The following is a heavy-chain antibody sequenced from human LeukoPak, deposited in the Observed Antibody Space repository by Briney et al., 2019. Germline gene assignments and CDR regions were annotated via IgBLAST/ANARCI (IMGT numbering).Heavy chain of an antibody. CDR2: IYSGGST. CDR1: GFTFVSYW. CDR3: ARDNNYGGNSFDY. V-gene: IGHV3-66*01. D-gene: IGHD4-23*01. J-gene: IGHJ4*02. Sequence: GSLNLSCPASGFTFVSYWLSWVRQAPGKGLEWVSVIYSGGSTYYADAVKGRFTISRDNSKNTLYLQMSSLRAEDTAVYYCARDNNYGGNSFDYWGQGTLVTVSS.